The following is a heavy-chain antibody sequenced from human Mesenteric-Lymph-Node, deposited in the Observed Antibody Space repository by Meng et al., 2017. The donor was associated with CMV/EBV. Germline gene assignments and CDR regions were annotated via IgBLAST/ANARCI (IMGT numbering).Heavy chain of an antibody. V-gene: IGHV3-30*02. Sequence: GESLKISCAASGFTFSSYWMHWVRQAPGKGLEWVTFIRYDGSNKYYADSVKGRFTISRDNSKNTVYLQMNSLRGEDTAVYYCAKEGLTGTNGDYWGQGTLVTVSS. D-gene: IGHD1-7*01. J-gene: IGHJ4*02. CDR3: AKEGLTGTNGDY. CDR1: GFTFSSYW. CDR2: IRYDGSNK.